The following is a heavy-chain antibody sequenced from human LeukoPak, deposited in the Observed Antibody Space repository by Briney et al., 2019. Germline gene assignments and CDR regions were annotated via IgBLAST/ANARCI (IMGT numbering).Heavy chain of an antibody. V-gene: IGHV3-23*01. Sequence: GGSLRLSCAASGFIFSSYAMSWVRQAPGKGLEWVSVISGSGGSTYYADSVKGRFTISRDNSENTLYLQMNSLRAEDTAVYYCEKQVGYTYGYIDYWGQGTLVTVSS. J-gene: IGHJ4*02. D-gene: IGHD5-18*01. CDR3: EKQVGYTYGYIDY. CDR1: GFIFSSYA. CDR2: ISGSGGST.